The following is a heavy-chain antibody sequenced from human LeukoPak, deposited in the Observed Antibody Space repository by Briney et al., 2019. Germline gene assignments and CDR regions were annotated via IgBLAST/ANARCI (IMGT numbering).Heavy chain of an antibody. CDR1: GGSISSYY. D-gene: IGHD2-15*01. CDR2: ISYGGST. V-gene: IGHV4-59*08. J-gene: IGHJ4*02. CDR3: ARTYCRGGSCHFDY. Sequence: SETLSLTCTVPGGSISSYYRSSIRQPPGKGLELNGYISYGGSTDTNPTLKSRVTISVDTSKNQISLKLSSVTAADTAVYYCARTYCRGGSCHFDYWGQGTLVTVSS.